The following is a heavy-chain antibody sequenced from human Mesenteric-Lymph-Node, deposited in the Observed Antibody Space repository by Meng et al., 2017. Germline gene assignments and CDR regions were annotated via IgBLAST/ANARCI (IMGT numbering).Heavy chain of an antibody. D-gene: IGHD3-3*01. CDR3: ARETLYDFWSGYLMGYYYYGMDV. Sequence: GESLKISCAASGFTFSDYYMSWIRQAPGKGLEWVSYISSSGSTIYYADSVKGRFTISRDNAKNSLYLQMSSLRSEDTAVYYCARETLYDFWSGYLMGYYYYGMDVWGQGTTVTVSS. CDR1: GFTFSDYY. CDR2: ISSSGSTI. J-gene: IGHJ6*02. V-gene: IGHV3-11*01.